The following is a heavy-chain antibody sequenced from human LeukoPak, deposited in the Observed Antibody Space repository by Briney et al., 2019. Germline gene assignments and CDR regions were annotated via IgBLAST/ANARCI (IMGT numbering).Heavy chain of an antibody. CDR3: ARLSGSYYSQLGY. Sequence: KTGGSLRLSCAASGFTFSNAWMSWIRQPPGKGLEWIGSIYYSGSTYYNPSLRSRVTISVDTSKDQFSLKLSSVTAADTAVYYCARLSGSYYSQLGYWGQGTLVTVSS. D-gene: IGHD1-26*01. CDR1: GFTFSNAW. V-gene: IGHV4-39*01. J-gene: IGHJ4*02. CDR2: IYYSGST.